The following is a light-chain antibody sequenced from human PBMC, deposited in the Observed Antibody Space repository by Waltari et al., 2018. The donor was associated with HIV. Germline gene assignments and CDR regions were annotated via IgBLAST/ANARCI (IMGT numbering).Light chain of an antibody. J-gene: IGLJ1*01. CDR3: QVWDSSALYV. CDR2: KNS. CDR1: KIGSKS. V-gene: IGLV3-9*01. Sequence: SYDLTQTLSVSVALGQTATITCGGTKIGSKSVHWYQQKSGQVPVLVIYKNSNRPSGIPERVSGSNSGTTATLAITGVQAGDEADYYCQVWDSSALYVFGPGTKVTV.